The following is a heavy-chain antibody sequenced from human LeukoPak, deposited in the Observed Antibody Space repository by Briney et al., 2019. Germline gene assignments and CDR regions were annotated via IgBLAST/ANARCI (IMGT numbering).Heavy chain of an antibody. CDR2: IYSGGST. D-gene: IGHD3-22*01. CDR3: ARDTEYDSSGYYYDY. Sequence: GGSLRLSCAASGFTVSSNYMSWVRQAPGKGLEWVSVIYSGGSTYYADSVKGRFTISRDNSKNTLYLQMNSLRAEDTAVYYCARDTEYDSSGYYYDYLGQGTLVTGSS. CDR1: GFTVSSNY. J-gene: IGHJ4*02. V-gene: IGHV3-66*01.